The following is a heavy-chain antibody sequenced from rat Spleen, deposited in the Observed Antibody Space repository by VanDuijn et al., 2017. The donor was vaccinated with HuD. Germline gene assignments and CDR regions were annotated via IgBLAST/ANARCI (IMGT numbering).Heavy chain of an antibody. J-gene: IGHJ4*01. D-gene: IGHD5-1*01. CDR3: TRAPGTGYVMDA. CDR2: MWYDGYT. Sequence: QVQLKESGPGLVQPSQTLSLTCTVSGFSLTDYSVNWVRQSSGKGPEWMGRMWYDGYTTYNSALKSRLSISRDTSKSQVFLKMNSLQTEDTAIYYCTRAPGTGYVMDAWGQGTAVTVSS. V-gene: IGHV2S30*01. CDR1: GFSLTDYS.